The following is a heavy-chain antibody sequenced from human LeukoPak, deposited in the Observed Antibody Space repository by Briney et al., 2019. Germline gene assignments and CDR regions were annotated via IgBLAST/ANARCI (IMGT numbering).Heavy chain of an antibody. J-gene: IGHJ4*02. V-gene: IGHV3-30-3*01. CDR2: LSYDGNNK. CDR3: ARDFGPNILTGYFFDY. D-gene: IGHD3-9*01. Sequence: GGSLRLSCAASGFTFISYAMHWVRQAPGKGLEWVAALSYDGNNKYYADSVKGRFTIYRDSAKNSLYLQMNSLRAEDTAVYYCARDFGPNILTGYFFDYWGQGTLVTVSS. CDR1: GFTFISYA.